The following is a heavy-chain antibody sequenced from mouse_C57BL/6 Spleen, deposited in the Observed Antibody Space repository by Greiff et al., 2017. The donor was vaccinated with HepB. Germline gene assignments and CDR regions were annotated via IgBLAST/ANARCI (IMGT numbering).Heavy chain of an antibody. J-gene: IGHJ4*01. CDR3: ARQGYDYEAMDY. Sequence: VKVIESGPGLVAPSQSLSITCTVSGFSLTSYGVHWVRQPPGKGLEWLVVIWSDGSTTYNSALKSRLSISKDNSKSQVFLKMNSLQTDDTAMYYCARQGYDYEAMDYWGQGTSVTVSS. V-gene: IGHV2-6-1*01. CDR1: GFSLTSYG. CDR2: IWSDGST.